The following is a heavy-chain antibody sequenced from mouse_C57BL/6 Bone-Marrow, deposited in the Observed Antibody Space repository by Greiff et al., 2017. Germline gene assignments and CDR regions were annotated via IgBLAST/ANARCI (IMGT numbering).Heavy chain of an antibody. J-gene: IGHJ2*01. CDR3: ARRSRGYYFDD. CDR1: GFTFSSYG. Sequence: EVKVVESGGDLVKPGGSLKLSCAASGFTFSSYGMSWVRQTPDKRLEWVATISSGGSYTYYPDSVKGRFTLSSDNAKNTLYLQMSGLESEDTARYYCARRSRGYYFDDWGKGTTLTVSS. CDR2: ISSGGSYT. V-gene: IGHV5-6*02.